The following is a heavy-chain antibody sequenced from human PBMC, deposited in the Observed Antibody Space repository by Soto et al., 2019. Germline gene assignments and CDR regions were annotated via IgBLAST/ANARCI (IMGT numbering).Heavy chain of an antibody. CDR3: AREHYYDSSGYFSRDARIDY. J-gene: IGHJ4*02. D-gene: IGHD3-22*01. Sequence: SETLSLTCTVSGGSISSGGYYWSWIRQHPGKGLEWIGYIYYSGSTYYNPSLKSRVTISVDTSKNQFSLKLSSVTAADTAVYYCAREHYYDSSGYFSRDARIDYWGQGTLVTVSS. CDR2: IYYSGST. CDR1: GGSISSGGYY. V-gene: IGHV4-31*03.